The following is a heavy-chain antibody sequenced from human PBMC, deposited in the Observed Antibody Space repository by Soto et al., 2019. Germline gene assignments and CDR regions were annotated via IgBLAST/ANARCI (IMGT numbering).Heavy chain of an antibody. J-gene: IGHJ4*02. Sequence: SVKVSCKASGGTFSSYTISWVRQAPGQGLEWMGRIIPILGIANYAQKFQGRVTITADKSTSTAYMELSSLRSEDTAVYYCAKAYFVWSSEQPYYFDYWGQGTLVTVSS. D-gene: IGHD3-16*01. CDR3: AKAYFVWSSEQPYYFDY. CDR2: IIPILGIA. V-gene: IGHV1-69*02. CDR1: GGTFSSYT.